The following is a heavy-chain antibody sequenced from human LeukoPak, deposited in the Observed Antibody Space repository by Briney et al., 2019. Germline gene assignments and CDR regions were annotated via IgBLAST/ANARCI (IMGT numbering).Heavy chain of an antibody. V-gene: IGHV1-18*01. D-gene: IGHD2-2*01. J-gene: IGHJ4*02. Sequence: ASVKVSCKASGGTFSSYAISWVRQAPGQGLEWMGWISADNGNTNYVQKLQGRLTMTTDTPTSTAYMELRSLRSDDTAVYYCARDGTYCSGTSCYADFDYWGQGTLVTVSS. CDR1: GGTFSSYA. CDR2: ISADNGNT. CDR3: ARDGTYCSGTSCYADFDY.